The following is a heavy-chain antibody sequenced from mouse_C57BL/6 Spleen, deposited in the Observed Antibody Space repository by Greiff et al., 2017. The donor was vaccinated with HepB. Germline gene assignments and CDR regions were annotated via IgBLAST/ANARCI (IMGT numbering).Heavy chain of an antibody. CDR2: SRNKANDYTT. CDR3: ARDAAYEYPFAY. J-gene: IGHJ3*01. V-gene: IGHV7-1*01. D-gene: IGHD2-10*02. Sequence: EVKLVESGGGLVQSGRSLRLSCATSGFTFSDFYLEWVRQAPGKGLEWIAASRNKANDYTTEYSASVKGRFIVSRDTSQSILYLQMNALRAEDTAVYYCARDAAYEYPFAYWGQGTLVTVSA. CDR1: GFTFSDFY.